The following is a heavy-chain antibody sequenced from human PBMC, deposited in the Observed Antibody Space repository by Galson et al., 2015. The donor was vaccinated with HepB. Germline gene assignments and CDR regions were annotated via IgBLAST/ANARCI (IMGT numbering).Heavy chain of an antibody. CDR2: ISYDGSNK. D-gene: IGHD4-23*01. J-gene: IGHJ4*02. CDR3: ARDSYGGNSAPSDY. Sequence: SLRLSCAASGFTFSSYAMHWVRQAPGKGLEWVAVISYDGSNKYYADSVKGRFTISRDNSKNTLYLQMNSLRAEDTAVYYCARDSYGGNSAPSDYWGQGTLVTVSS. V-gene: IGHV3-30*04. CDR1: GFTFSSYA.